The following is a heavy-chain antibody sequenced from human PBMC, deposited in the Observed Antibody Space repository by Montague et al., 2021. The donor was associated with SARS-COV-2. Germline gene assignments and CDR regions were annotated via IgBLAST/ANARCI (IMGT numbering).Heavy chain of an antibody. CDR2: IYNGGGTNHGGST. CDR1: GASFSPYY. CDR3: ARLRDGVVPSPILGIGPYFTYYYMDV. V-gene: IGHV4-34*10. Sequence: SETLSLTCAVYGASFSPYYWTWIRQSPGRGLEWIGEIYNGGGTNHGGSTNYNPSLKNRLTISADTSKNQFSLKLTSVAATDTAVYYCARLRDGVVPSPILGIGPYFTYYYMDVWGKGTTVTVS. D-gene: IGHD2-15*01. J-gene: IGHJ6*03.